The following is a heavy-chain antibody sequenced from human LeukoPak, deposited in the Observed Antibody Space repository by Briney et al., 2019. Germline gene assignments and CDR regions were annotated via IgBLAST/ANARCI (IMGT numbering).Heavy chain of an antibody. D-gene: IGHD6-13*01. CDR1: GFTFSSDA. CDR2: ISYDGSNK. J-gene: IGHJ1*01. Sequence: SGGSLRLSCAASGFTFSSDAMHWVRQAPGKGLEWVAVISYDGSNKYYADSVKGRFTISRDNSKNTLYLQMNSLRAEDTAVYYCARGVHPITAAGTKYFQHWGQGTLVTVSS. CDR3: ARGVHPITAAGTKYFQH. V-gene: IGHV3-30-3*01.